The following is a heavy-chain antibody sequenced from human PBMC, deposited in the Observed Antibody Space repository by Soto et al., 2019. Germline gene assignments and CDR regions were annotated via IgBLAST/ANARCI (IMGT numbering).Heavy chain of an antibody. Sequence: ASVKVSCKVSGYTLTELSMHWVRQAPGKGLEWMGGFDPEDGETIYAQKFQGRVTMTEDTSTDTAYLELSSLRSEDTDGYYCATPRSSIASRRTYYFDYWGQGTLVTVSS. J-gene: IGHJ4*02. CDR1: GYTLTELS. V-gene: IGHV1-24*01. CDR3: ATPRSSIASRRTYYFDY. D-gene: IGHD6-6*01. CDR2: FDPEDGET.